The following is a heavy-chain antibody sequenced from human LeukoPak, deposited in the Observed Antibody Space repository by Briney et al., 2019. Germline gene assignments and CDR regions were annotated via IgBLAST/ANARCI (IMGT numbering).Heavy chain of an antibody. Sequence: ASVKVSRKASVYTFASYGISLVRQAPGQGPEWMGWISAYNGNTNYAQKLQGRVTMTTDTSTSTAYMELRSLRSDDTAVYYCARDRERVVATMGYYWGQGTLVTVSS. CDR2: ISAYNGNT. D-gene: IGHD5-12*01. CDR3: ARDRERVVATMGYY. J-gene: IGHJ4*02. CDR1: VYTFASYG. V-gene: IGHV1-18*01.